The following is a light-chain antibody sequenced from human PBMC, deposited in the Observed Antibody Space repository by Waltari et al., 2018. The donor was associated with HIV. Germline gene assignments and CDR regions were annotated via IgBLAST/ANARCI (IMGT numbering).Light chain of an antibody. CDR3: QQYYSTPLT. Sequence: DIQMTQSPSSLSASVGDRVTIPCRASQDFRNCLAWYQQKPGRAPKLLLYAASRLESGVPSRFSGGASGTDYTLTISSLQPEDFAIYYCQQYYSTPLTFGGGTKVEIK. J-gene: IGKJ4*01. CDR2: AAS. V-gene: IGKV1-NL1*01. CDR1: QDFRNC.